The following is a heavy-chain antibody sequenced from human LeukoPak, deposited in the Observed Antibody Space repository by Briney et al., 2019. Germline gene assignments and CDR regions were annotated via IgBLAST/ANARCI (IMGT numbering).Heavy chain of an antibody. Sequence: ASVKVSCKASGYTFTSYDINWVRQATRQGLEWMGWMNPNSGNTGYAQKFQGRVTITRNTSISTAYMELSSLRSEDTAVYYCARVSPSPWGYYYMDVWGKGTTVTVSS. D-gene: IGHD3-16*01. J-gene: IGHJ6*03. V-gene: IGHV1-8*03. CDR2: MNPNSGNT. CDR3: ARVSPSPWGYYYMDV. CDR1: GYTFTSYD.